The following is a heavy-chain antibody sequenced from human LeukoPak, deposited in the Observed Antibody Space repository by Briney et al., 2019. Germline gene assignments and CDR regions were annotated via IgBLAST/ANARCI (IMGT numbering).Heavy chain of an antibody. CDR2: ISSSGGTI. CDR1: GFTFSDYY. V-gene: IGHV3-11*01. J-gene: IGHJ6*03. Sequence: PGGSLRLSCAASGFTFSDYYMSWIRQAPGKGLEWVSYISSSGGTIYYADSVRGRFTISRDNAKNSRYLQMNSLRAEDTAVYYCARRALRYFDWSSGYYYYMDVWGKGTTVTVSS. CDR3: ARRALRYFDWSSGYYYYMDV. D-gene: IGHD3-9*01.